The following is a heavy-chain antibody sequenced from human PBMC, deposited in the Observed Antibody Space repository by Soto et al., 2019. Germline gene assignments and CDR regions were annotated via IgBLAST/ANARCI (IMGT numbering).Heavy chain of an antibody. V-gene: IGHV4-31*03. CDR1: GGSISSGGYY. J-gene: IGHJ6*04. D-gene: IGHD2-2*01. CDR3: ARTMYHAPIPDV. Sequence: SETLSLTCTVSGGSISSGGYYWSWIRQHPGKGLEWIGYIYYSGSTYYNPSLKSRVTISVDTSKNQFSLKLSSVTAADTAVYYCARTMYHAPIPDVWGKGTTVTVSS. CDR2: IYYSGST.